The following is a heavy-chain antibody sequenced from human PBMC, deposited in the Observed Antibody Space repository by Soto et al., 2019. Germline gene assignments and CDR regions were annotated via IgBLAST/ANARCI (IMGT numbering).Heavy chain of an antibody. CDR2: ISTGNGNT. J-gene: IGHJ4*02. CDR3: ERDRAGGSGYC. V-gene: IGHV1-3*04. D-gene: IGHD3-10*01. Sequence: ASVKVSCKASGYTFTDYAMHWVRQAPGQRLEWMGWISTGNGNTKYSQKFQGRVTITRYTSATTAYMELSSLRSEDTAVYYCERDRAGGSGYCWGQGTLVTVYS. CDR1: GYTFTDYA.